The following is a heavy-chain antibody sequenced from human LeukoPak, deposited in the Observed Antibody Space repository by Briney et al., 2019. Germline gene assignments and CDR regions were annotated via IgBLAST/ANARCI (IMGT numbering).Heavy chain of an antibody. D-gene: IGHD4-17*01. CDR3: ASRDYEIYYYGMDV. CDR1: GFTFSSYR. V-gene: IGHV3-21*01. CDR2: ISSSSSYI. J-gene: IGHJ6*02. Sequence: GGSLRLSCAASGFTFSSYRMNWVRQAPGKGLEWVSSISSSSSYIYYADSVKGRFTISRDNAKNSLYLQMNSLRAEDTAVYYCASRDYEIYYYGMDVWGQGTTVTVSS.